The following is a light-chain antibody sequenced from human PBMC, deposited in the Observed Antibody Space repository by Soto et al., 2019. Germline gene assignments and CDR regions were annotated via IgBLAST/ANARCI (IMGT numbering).Light chain of an antibody. CDR3: QQRNNWPT. Sequence: EIVLTQSPATLSLSPGERATLSCRASQSVNRYLAWYQQKPGQAPRLLISDASNRATGVPARFSGSGPGTDFTLTISSLEPEDFALYYCQQRNNWPTFGQGTKVDIK. CDR1: QSVNRY. V-gene: IGKV3-11*01. CDR2: DAS. J-gene: IGKJ1*01.